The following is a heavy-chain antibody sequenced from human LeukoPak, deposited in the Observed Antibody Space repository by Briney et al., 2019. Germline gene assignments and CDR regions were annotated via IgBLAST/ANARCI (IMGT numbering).Heavy chain of an antibody. Sequence: SETLSLTCSVSGGSIISYYWSWIRQPPGKGLEWIGYIYYTGSTNSNPSLKSRVTISVDTSKNQFSLRLTSVTAANTAVYYCARAPPLVGATAGWFDPWGQGTLVTVSS. D-gene: IGHD1-26*01. CDR2: IYYTGST. CDR1: GGSIISYY. V-gene: IGHV4-59*01. CDR3: ARAPPLVGATAGWFDP. J-gene: IGHJ5*02.